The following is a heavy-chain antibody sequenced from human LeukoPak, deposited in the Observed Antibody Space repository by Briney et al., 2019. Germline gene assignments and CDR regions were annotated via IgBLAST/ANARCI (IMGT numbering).Heavy chain of an antibody. Sequence: PSETLSLTCTVSGGSISSYYWSWIRQPPGKGLEWIGYIYYSGSTNYNPSLKSRVTISVDTSKNQFSLKLSSVTAADTAVYYCARAREYQLLDAFDIWGQGTMVTVSS. V-gene: IGHV4-59*01. CDR2: IYYSGST. D-gene: IGHD2-2*01. CDR3: ARAREYQLLDAFDI. CDR1: GGSISSYY. J-gene: IGHJ3*02.